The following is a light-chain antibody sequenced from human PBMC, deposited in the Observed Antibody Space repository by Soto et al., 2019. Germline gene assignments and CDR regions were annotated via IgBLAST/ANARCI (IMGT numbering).Light chain of an antibody. V-gene: IGLV2-23*01. CDR2: EGS. CDR1: TSDVGSNNL. J-gene: IGLJ2*01. Sequence: QSALTQPASVSGSPGQSFTISCTGTTSDVGSNNLVSWYHQHPGKAPKLMIYEGSKRPSGVSNRFSGSKSGNTASLTISGLQAEDEADYYCCSYAGSSTHVVFGGGTKLTVL. CDR3: CSYAGSSTHVV.